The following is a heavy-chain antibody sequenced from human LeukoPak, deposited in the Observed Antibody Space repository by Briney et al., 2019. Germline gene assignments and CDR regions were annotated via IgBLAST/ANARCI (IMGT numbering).Heavy chain of an antibody. D-gene: IGHD2-15*01. J-gene: IGHJ6*03. CDR1: GFTVSSNY. Sequence: PGRSLRLSCAASGFTVSSNYMSWVRQAPGKGLEWVSVIYSGGSTYYADSVKGRFTISRHNSKNTLYLQMNSLRAEDTAVYYCARMGAYCSGGSCEYYYMDVWGKGTTVTVSS. CDR3: ARMGAYCSGGSCEYYYMDV. V-gene: IGHV3-53*04. CDR2: IYSGGST.